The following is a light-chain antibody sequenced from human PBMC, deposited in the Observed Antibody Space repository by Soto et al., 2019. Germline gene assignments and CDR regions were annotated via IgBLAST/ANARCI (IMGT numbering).Light chain of an antibody. CDR1: QGVSSY. J-gene: IGKJ5*01. CDR2: GAS. Sequence: DIQLTQSPSSFSSSVGDRFTITCRASQGVSSYVDWYQQKPGKPPKLLIYGASTLQSGVPSRFSGGASGTEFTLTITSLQPEDFATYYCQQVNSYPLTFGQGTRLEIK. CDR3: QQVNSYPLT. V-gene: IGKV1-9*01.